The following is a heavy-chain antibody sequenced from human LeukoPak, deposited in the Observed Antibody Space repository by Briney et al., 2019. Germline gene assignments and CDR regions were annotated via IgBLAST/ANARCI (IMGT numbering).Heavy chain of an antibody. J-gene: IGHJ4*02. V-gene: IGHV3-21*04. CDR3: AKAGDSIVVVPAANHFDY. CDR2: INNVASHI. Sequence: GGSLRLSCVASGFTFSNSAMNWVRQAPGKGLEWVSSINNVASHIYYADSVKGRFTISRDNSKNTLYLQMNSLRAEDTAVYYCAKAGDSIVVVPAANHFDYWGQGTLVTVSS. D-gene: IGHD2-2*01. CDR1: GFTFSNSA.